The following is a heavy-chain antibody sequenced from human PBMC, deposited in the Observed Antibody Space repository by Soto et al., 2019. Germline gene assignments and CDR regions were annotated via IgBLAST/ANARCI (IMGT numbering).Heavy chain of an antibody. Sequence: SETLSLTCTVSGGSISSGDYYWSWIRQPPGKGLEWIGYIYYSGSTYYNPSLKSRVTISVDTSKNQFSLKLSSVTAADTAVYYCARVIWLGELWWGLDYWGQVNLVTVSS. CDR3: ARVIWLGELWWGLDY. D-gene: IGHD3-10*01. V-gene: IGHV4-30-4*01. CDR1: GGSISSGDYY. J-gene: IGHJ4*02. CDR2: IYYSGST.